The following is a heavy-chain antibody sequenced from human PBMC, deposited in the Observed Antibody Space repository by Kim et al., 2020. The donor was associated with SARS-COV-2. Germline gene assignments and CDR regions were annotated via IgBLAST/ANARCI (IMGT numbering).Heavy chain of an antibody. J-gene: IGHJ4*02. CDR1: GFIFNSYW. D-gene: IGHD3-3*01. CDR2: IKQDGSEK. Sequence: GGSLRLSCAASGFIFNSYWMSWVRQAPGKGLEWVASIKQDGSEKYYVDYVKGRFTISRANAKNSLYLQMNSIRGEDTAVYYCSREWRYWGQGTLVTVSS. CDR3: SREWRY. V-gene: IGHV3-7*03.